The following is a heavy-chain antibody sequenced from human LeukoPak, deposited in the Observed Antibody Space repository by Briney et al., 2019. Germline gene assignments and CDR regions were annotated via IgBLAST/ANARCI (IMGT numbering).Heavy chain of an antibody. V-gene: IGHV4-59*01. D-gene: IGHD6-13*01. CDR1: GSSISSYY. CDR2: IYYSGST. Sequence: SETLSLTCTVSGSSISSYYWSWIRQPPGKGLEWIGYIYYSGSTNYDPSLKSRVTISVDTSKNQFSLKLSSVTAADTAVYYCARGEWGYSSSWAPFDYWGQGTLVTVSS. J-gene: IGHJ4*02. CDR3: ARGEWGYSSSWAPFDY.